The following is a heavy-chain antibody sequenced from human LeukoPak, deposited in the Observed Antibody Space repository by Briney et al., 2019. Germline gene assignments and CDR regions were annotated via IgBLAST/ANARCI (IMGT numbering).Heavy chain of an antibody. CDR1: GFTFSSYS. CDR3: ARDSEYCSGGSCYYYYGMDV. V-gene: IGHV3-21*01. Sequence: GGSLRLSCAASGFTFSSYSMNWVRQAPGKGLEWVSSISSSSSYIYYADSVKGRFTISRDNAKNSLYLQMNSLRAEDTAVYYCARDSEYCSGGSCYYYYGMDVWGQGTTVTVSS. J-gene: IGHJ6*02. CDR2: ISSSSSYI. D-gene: IGHD2-15*01.